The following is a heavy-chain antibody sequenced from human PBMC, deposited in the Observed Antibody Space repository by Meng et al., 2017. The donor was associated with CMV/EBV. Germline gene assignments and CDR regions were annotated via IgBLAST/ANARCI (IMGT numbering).Heavy chain of an antibody. V-gene: IGHV3-33*06. Sequence: SGLTFSSYGMHWVRQAPGKGLGWVAVIWYDGSNKYYADSVKGRFTISRDNSKNTLYQQMNSLRAEDTAVYYCAKQVVPAASGGEELDYWGQGTLVTVSS. CDR1: GLTFSSYG. CDR2: IWYDGSNK. J-gene: IGHJ4*02. CDR3: AKQVVPAASGGEELDY. D-gene: IGHD2-2*01.